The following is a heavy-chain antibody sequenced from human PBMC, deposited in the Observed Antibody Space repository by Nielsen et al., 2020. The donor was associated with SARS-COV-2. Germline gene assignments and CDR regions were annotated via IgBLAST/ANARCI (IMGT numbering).Heavy chain of an antibody. CDR3: AIGGYYYGSGSDY. J-gene: IGHJ4*02. D-gene: IGHD3-10*01. V-gene: IGHV3-9*01. CDR1: GFTFDDYD. Sequence: GGSLRLSCAASGFTFDDYDRQWVRQATGKGLEWVSGISWNSGSIGYADSVKGRFTISRDNAKNSLYLQMNSLRAEDTALYYCAIGGYYYGSGSDYWGQGTLVTVSS. CDR2: ISWNSGSI.